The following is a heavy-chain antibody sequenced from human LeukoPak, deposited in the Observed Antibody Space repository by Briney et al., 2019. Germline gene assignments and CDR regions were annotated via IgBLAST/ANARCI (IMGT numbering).Heavy chain of an antibody. V-gene: IGHV3-23*01. D-gene: IGHD3-10*01. CDR3: AKVNYYGSGSYSPFDY. Sequence: GGSLRLSCAVSGFTFSSYAMSWVRQAPGKGLEWVSAISGSGGSTYYADSVKGRSTISRDNSKNTLYLQMNSLRAEDTAVYYRAKVNYYGSGSYSPFDYWGQGTLVTVSS. J-gene: IGHJ4*02. CDR1: GFTFSSYA. CDR2: ISGSGGST.